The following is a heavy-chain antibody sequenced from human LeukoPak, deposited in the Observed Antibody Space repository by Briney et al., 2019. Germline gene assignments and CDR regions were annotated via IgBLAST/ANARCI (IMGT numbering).Heavy chain of an antibody. J-gene: IGHJ6*02. CDR3: AREERYFDWFQGYYYGMDV. CDR1: GFTFSSYG. D-gene: IGHD3-9*01. V-gene: IGHV3-33*01. CDR2: IWYDGSNK. Sequence: GRSLRLSCAASGFTFSSYGMHWVRQAPGKGLEWVAVIWYDGSNKYYADSVKGRFTISRDNSKNTLYLQMNSLRAEDTAVYYCAREERYFDWFQGYYYGMDVWGQGTTVTVSS.